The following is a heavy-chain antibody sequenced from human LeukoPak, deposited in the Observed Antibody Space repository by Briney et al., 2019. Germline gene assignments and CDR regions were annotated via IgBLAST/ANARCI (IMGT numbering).Heavy chain of an antibody. V-gene: IGHV4-59*01. CDR1: GGSINSYY. CDR2: IYYSGST. CDR3: ARRANAFDI. J-gene: IGHJ3*02. Sequence: SETLSLTCTISGGSINSYYWSWIRQPPGKGLEWIGYIYYSGSTNYNPSLKSRVAISVDTSKNQFSLKLSSVTAADTAVYYCARRANAFDIWGQGTMVTVSS.